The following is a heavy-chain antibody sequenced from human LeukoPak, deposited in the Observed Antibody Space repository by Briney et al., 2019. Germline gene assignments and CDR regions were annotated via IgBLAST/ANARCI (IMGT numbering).Heavy chain of an antibody. Sequence: ASVKVSCKVSGYSFTSNYIHWVRQAPGQGLEWMGMIYPRDGSTSYAQRFQDRVTVTRDTSTSTVHMELSGLRSENTAVYYCARDQEGFDYWGQGTLVTVSS. J-gene: IGHJ4*02. V-gene: IGHV1-46*01. CDR1: GYSFTSNY. CDR2: IYPRDGST. CDR3: ARDQEGFDY.